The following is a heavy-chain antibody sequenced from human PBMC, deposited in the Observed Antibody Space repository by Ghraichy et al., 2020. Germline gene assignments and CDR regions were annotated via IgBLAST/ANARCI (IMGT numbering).Heavy chain of an antibody. Sequence: SETLSLTCTVSGGSIGSYYWTWIRQPPGKGLEWIGHISYIGSTKYNPSPKSRVTISINTSQNQFSLTLSSVPAAGTAVYYCARVPTTTPLYGGIVPASGLDVWGQGTPVTVSS. D-gene: IGHD4-23*01. CDR1: GGSIGSYY. CDR2: ISYIGST. CDR3: ARVPTTTPLYGGIVPASGLDV. J-gene: IGHJ6*02. V-gene: IGHV4-59*01.